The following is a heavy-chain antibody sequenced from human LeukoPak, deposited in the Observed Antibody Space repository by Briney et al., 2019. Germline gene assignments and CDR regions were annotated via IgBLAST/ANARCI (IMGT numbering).Heavy chain of an antibody. V-gene: IGHV3-7*01. CDR2: IKRDGSEK. CDR1: GFTFSRYW. CDR3: AREAY. J-gene: IGHJ4*02. Sequence: GGSLRLSCAASGFTFSRYWMSWVRQAPGKGLEWVASIKRDGSEKYFVESVKGRFTISRDNAKNSLYLQMNSLRAEDTAVYYCAREAYWGQGTLVTVSS.